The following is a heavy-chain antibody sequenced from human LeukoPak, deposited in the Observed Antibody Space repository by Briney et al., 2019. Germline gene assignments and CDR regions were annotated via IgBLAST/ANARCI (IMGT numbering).Heavy chain of an antibody. J-gene: IGHJ5*02. V-gene: IGHV1-18*01. CDR3: ARDIVVVPADRWFDP. CDR2: ISAYNGNT. CDR1: GYTFTSYG. Sequence: ASVKVSCKASGYTFTSYGISWVRQAPGQGLEWMGWISAYNGNTNYAQKLQGRVTMTTDTSTSTAYMELSSLRSEDTAVYYCARDIVVVPADRWFDPWGQGTLVTVSS. D-gene: IGHD2-2*01.